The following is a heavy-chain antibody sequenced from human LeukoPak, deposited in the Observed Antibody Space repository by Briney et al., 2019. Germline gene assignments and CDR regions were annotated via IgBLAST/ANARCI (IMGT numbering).Heavy chain of an antibody. CDR2: INHSGST. CDR3: ARGVMVRRQGIAAAATYYFDY. D-gene: IGHD6-13*01. J-gene: IGHJ4*02. Sequence: LGTLSLTCVVYGGSFSGYYWNWVRQPPGKGLEWSGEINHSGSTNYNPSLKSRVTISVDTSKNQFSLMLSSVTAADTAVYYCARGVMVRRQGIAAAATYYFDYWGQGTLVTVTS. V-gene: IGHV4-34*01. CDR1: GGSFSGYY.